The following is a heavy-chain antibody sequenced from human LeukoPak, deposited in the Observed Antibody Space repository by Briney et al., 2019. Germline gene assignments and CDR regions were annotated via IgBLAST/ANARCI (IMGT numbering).Heavy chain of an antibody. J-gene: IGHJ3*02. V-gene: IGHV4-38-2*01. D-gene: IGHD5-18*01. CDR1: GGSFSGYY. CDR2: IYHSGST. CDR3: ARTPNTAMARDAFDI. Sequence: SETLSLTCAVYGGSFSGYYWGWIRQPPGKGLEWIGSIYHSGSTYYNPSLKSRVTISVDTSKNQFSLKLSSVTAADTAVYYCARTPNTAMARDAFDIWGQGTMVTVSS.